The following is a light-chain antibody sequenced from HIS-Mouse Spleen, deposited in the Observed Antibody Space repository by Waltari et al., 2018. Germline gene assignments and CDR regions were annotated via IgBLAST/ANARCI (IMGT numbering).Light chain of an antibody. J-gene: IGKJ2*01. CDR3: QQYYSTPYT. CDR2: WAS. V-gene: IGKV4-1*01. Sequence: DIVMTQPPDSMAVSLGERATLNCNSSQSVLYSSNNKNSLDWYQQKPGHPPKQLIYWASTRESAVPDRFSGSGSGTDFTLTSSSLQAEDVAVYYCQQYYSTPYTFGQGTKLEIK. CDR1: QSVLYSSNNKNS.